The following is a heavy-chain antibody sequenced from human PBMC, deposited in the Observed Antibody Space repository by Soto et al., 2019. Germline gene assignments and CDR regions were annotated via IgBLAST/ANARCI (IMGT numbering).Heavy chain of an antibody. CDR1: GGSIXNSNW. CDR2: IYHSGST. CDR3: XXVXXXXXYXDFDY. J-gene: IGHJ4*02. Sequence: QVQLQESGPGLVKPSGTLSLTCAVSGGSIXNSNWXSWVRQPPGKGLEWIGNIYHSGSTNYNPSLKSRVTISIDKSNNQFSLKLSSVTXXDXXXXXXXXVXXXXXYXDFDYWGQGTLVTVSS. V-gene: IGHV4-4*02.